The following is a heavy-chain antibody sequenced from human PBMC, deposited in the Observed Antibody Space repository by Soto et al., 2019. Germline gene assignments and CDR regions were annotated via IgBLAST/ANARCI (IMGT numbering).Heavy chain of an antibody. Sequence: GESLKISCKGSGYSFTSYWISWVRQMPGKGLEWMGRIDPSDSYTNYSPSFQGHVTISADKSISTAYLQWSSLKASDTAMYYCAQLYFDILTGYYPDAFDIRAQRTTVTGSS. CDR1: GYSFTSYW. CDR2: IDPSDSYT. J-gene: IGHJ3*02. D-gene: IGHD3-9*01. CDR3: AQLYFDILTGYYPDAFDI. V-gene: IGHV5-10-1*01.